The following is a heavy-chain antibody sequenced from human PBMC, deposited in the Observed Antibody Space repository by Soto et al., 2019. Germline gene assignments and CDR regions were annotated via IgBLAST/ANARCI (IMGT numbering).Heavy chain of an antibody. CDR3: ANFAL. V-gene: IGHV3-7*01. CDR2: IKEDGSER. D-gene: IGHD3-9*01. Sequence: EVQMAESGGGLVQPGGSLRLSCVASGFTLSDYWMYWVRQAPGKGLEWVANIKEDGSERYYVDSVKGRFTISRDNSKNSVHLQMNSLRAEDTAVYYCANFALRGQGTMVTVSS. J-gene: IGHJ3*01. CDR1: GFTLSDYW.